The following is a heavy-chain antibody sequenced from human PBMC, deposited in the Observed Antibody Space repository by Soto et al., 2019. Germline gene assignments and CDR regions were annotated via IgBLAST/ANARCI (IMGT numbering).Heavy chain of an antibody. CDR1: GGSISSYH. CDR3: ARDPGYSSGWPTPYFDY. J-gene: IGHJ4*02. V-gene: IGHV4-4*07. D-gene: IGHD6-19*01. Sequence: SETLSLTCTVSGGSISSYHWSWIRQPAGKGLEWIGRIYTSGSTNYNPSLKSRVTISVDTSKNQFSLKLSSVTAADTAVYYCARDPGYSSGWPTPYFDYWGQGTLVTVSS. CDR2: IYTSGST.